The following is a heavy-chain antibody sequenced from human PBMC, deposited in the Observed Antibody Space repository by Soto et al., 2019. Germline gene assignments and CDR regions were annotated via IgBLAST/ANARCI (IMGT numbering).Heavy chain of an antibody. CDR1: GGSFSGYY. V-gene: IGHV4-34*01. Sequence: SETLSLTCAVYGGSFSGYYWSWIRQPPGKGLEWIGEINHSGSTNYNPSLKSRVTISVDTSKNQFSLKLSSVTAADTAVYYCARTGAYDFWSGYIFNDYYYGMDVWGQGTTVTVSS. CDR2: INHSGST. J-gene: IGHJ6*02. D-gene: IGHD3-3*01. CDR3: ARTGAYDFWSGYIFNDYYYGMDV.